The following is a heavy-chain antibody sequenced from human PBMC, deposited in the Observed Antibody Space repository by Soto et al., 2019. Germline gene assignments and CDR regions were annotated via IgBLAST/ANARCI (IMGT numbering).Heavy chain of an antibody. V-gene: IGHV4-39*01. D-gene: IGHD2-15*01. CDR3: ARHVPGVVAATDWFDP. Sequence: SETLSLTCTVSGGSISSSSYYWGWIRQPPGKGLEWIGSIYYSGSTYYNPSLKSRVTISVDTSKNQFSLKLSSVTAADTAVYYCARHVPGVVAATDWFDPWGQGTLVTVSS. CDR2: IYYSGST. CDR1: GGSISSSSYY. J-gene: IGHJ5*02.